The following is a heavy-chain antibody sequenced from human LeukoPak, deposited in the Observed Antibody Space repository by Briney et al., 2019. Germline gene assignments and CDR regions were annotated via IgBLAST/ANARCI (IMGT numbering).Heavy chain of an antibody. Sequence: GGSLRLSCAASGFTLSSNYMSWVRQAPGKGLEGVSVIYSGGSTYYADSVKGRFTISRDNSKNTLYLQMNSLRAEDTAVYYCATEPARVRGVFDIWGQGTMVTVSS. J-gene: IGHJ3*02. CDR1: GFTLSSNY. D-gene: IGHD3-10*01. CDR2: IYSGGST. V-gene: IGHV3-53*01. CDR3: ATEPARVRGVFDI.